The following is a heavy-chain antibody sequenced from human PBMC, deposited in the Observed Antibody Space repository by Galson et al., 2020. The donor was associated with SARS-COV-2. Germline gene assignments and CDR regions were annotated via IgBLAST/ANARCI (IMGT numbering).Heavy chain of an antibody. D-gene: IGHD2-8*01. J-gene: IGHJ3*02. V-gene: IGHV4-39*01. CDR1: GGSISSSSYY. Sequence: SETLSLTCTVSGGSISSSSYYWGWIRQPPGKGLEWIGSIYYSGSTYYNPALKSRVTISVDTSKNQFSLKLSSVTAADTAVYYCARHGHQWSPGPFDIWGQGTMVTVSS. CDR2: IYYSGST. CDR3: ARHGHQWSPGPFDI.